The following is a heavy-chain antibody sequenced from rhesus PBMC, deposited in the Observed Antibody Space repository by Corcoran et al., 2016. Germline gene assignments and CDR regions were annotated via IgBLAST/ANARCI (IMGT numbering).Heavy chain of an antibody. CDR2: ISWSGGST. D-gene: IGHD4-23*01. J-gene: IGHJ4*01. CDR3: ARGEGYSNYGYFDY. CDR1: GFTFTDYA. Sequence: EVQLVESGGGVVQPGGSLRLSCAASGFTFTDYAMHWVPQAPGKGLEWVSGISWSGGSTYYADSVKGQFTISRDNAKNSLYLQMGSLRAEDTALYYCARGEGYSNYGYFDYWGQGVLVTVSS. V-gene: IGHV3-201*01.